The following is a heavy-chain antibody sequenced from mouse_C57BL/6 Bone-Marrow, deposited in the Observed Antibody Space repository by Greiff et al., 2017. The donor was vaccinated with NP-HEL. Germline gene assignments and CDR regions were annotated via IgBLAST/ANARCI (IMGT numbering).Heavy chain of an antibody. CDR2: ISSGGDYI. D-gene: IGHD2-5*01. CDR3: TRDGTYYSNYGYFDV. Sequence: DVMLVESGEGLVKPGGSLKLSCAASGFTFSSYAMSWVRQTPEKRLEWVAYISSGGDYIYYADTVKGRFTISRDNARNTLYLQMSSLKSEDTAMYYCTRDGTYYSNYGYFDVWGTGTTVTVSS. CDR1: GFTFSSYA. J-gene: IGHJ1*03. V-gene: IGHV5-9-1*02.